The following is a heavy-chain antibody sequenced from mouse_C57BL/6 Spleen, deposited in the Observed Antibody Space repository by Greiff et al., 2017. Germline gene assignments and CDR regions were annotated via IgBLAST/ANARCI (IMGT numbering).Heavy chain of an antibody. CDR1: GYTFTSYW. D-gene: IGHD1-1*02. CDR3: ARGVAYYFDY. V-gene: IGHV1-50*01. Sequence: VQLQQPGAELVKPGASVTLSCKASGYTFTSYWMQWVKQRPGQGLEWIGEIDPSGSYTNYNQKFKGKATLTVDTSSSTAYMQLSSLTSEDSAVYYCARGVAYYFDYWGQGTTLTVAS. CDR2: IDPSGSYT. J-gene: IGHJ2*01.